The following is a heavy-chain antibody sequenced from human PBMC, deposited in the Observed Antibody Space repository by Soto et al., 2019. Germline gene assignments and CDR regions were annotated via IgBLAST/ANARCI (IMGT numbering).Heavy chain of an antibody. CDR2: VYYNGIT. V-gene: IGHV4-59*13. J-gene: IGHJ4*02. D-gene: IGHD7-27*01. CDR3: ARANWYSEY. CDR1: GGSINNYY. Sequence: QVQLQESGPGLVKPSETLSLTCTVSGGSINNYYWSWIRQPPGKGLEWLGYVYYNGITNYNPSLKSRVTMSVDTSKNQVSLNLTSLTAADTATYYCARANWYSEYWGQGIPVTVSS.